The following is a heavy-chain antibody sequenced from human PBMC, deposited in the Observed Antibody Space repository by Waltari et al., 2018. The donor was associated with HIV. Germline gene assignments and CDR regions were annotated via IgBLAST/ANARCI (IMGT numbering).Heavy chain of an antibody. Sequence: QLQLQESGPGLVKPSETLSLTCTVSGGSISSSSYYWGWIRQPPGKGLEWIGSIDYSGSNYYNPSLKSRVTISVDTSKNQCSLQLSSVTAADTAVYYCARAVQGYCSGGSCENYFDYWGQGTLVTVSS. CDR1: GGSISSSSYY. D-gene: IGHD2-15*01. J-gene: IGHJ4*02. CDR3: ARAVQGYCSGGSCENYFDY. V-gene: IGHV4-39*01. CDR2: IDYSGSN.